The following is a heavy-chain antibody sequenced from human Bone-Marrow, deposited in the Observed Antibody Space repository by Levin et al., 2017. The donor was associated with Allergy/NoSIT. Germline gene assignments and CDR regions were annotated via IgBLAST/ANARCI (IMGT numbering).Heavy chain of an antibody. CDR3: ARYGSGSYNWFDP. J-gene: IGHJ5*02. CDR2: IYYSGST. Sequence: PSETLSLTCTVSGGSISSSSYYWGWIRQPPGKGLEWIGSIYYSGSTYYNPSLKSRVTISVDTSKNQFSLKLSSVTAADTAVYYCARYGSGSYNWFDPWGQGTLVTVSS. D-gene: IGHD3-10*01. CDR1: GGSISSSSYY. V-gene: IGHV4-39*07.